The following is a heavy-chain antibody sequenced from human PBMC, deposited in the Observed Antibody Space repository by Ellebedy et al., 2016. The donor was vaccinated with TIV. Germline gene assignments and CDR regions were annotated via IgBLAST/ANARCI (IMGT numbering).Heavy chain of an antibody. CDR1: GGSXXSDGXX. CDR3: ARNYGAIPR. CDR2: IYHSGTT. D-gene: IGHD4-17*01. Sequence: MPSETLSLTCTVSGGSXXSDGXXWSFFPQPPAXGLEWIGSIYHSGTTYYNPSLTSRVTMSVDRSKNEFTLKLSSVTAADRAMYYCARNYGAIPRWGQGTLVTVSS. J-gene: IGHJ4*02. V-gene: IGHV4-30-2*01.